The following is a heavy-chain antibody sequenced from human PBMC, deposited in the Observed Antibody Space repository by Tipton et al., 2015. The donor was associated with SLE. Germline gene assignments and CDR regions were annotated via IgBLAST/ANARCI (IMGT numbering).Heavy chain of an antibody. CDR2: VYHTGTT. Sequence: TLSLTCAVSGFSITHGYYCAWLRQSPGKGLEWIGSVYHTGTTYYNPSLKSRVTISVDTSANQFSLKMTSVTAADTAVYYCAREGSSGWTYTWFDPWGQGTLVTVSS. J-gene: IGHJ5*02. D-gene: IGHD6-19*01. CDR1: GFSITHGYY. V-gene: IGHV4-38-2*02. CDR3: AREGSSGWTYTWFDP.